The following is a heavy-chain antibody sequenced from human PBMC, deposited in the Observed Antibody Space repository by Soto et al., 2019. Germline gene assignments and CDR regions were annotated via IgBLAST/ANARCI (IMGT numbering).Heavy chain of an antibody. Sequence: SETLSLTCTVSGGSISSYYWSWIRQPPGKGLEWIGYIYYSGSTNYNPSLKSRVTISVDTSKNHFSLKLSSVTAADTAVYYCARLLAYCGGDCYSANGYYYYGMDVWGQGTTVTVSS. J-gene: IGHJ6*02. D-gene: IGHD2-21*02. CDR1: GGSISSYY. V-gene: IGHV4-59*01. CDR3: ARLLAYCGGDCYSANGYYYYGMDV. CDR2: IYYSGST.